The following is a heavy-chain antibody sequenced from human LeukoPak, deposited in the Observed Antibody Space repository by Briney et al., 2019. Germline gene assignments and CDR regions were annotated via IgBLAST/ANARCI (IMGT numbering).Heavy chain of an antibody. V-gene: IGHV3-7*01. D-gene: IGHD3-10*01. CDR2: IKQDGSEK. CDR1: GFTFSSYW. Sequence: PGGSLRLSCAASGFTFSSYWMSWVRQAPGKGLEWVANIKQDGSEKCYVDSVKGRFTISRDNAKNSLYLQMNSLRAEDTAVYYCASGSGSYGRFNTAFDYWGQGTLVTVSS. CDR3: ASGSGSYGRFNTAFDY. J-gene: IGHJ4*02.